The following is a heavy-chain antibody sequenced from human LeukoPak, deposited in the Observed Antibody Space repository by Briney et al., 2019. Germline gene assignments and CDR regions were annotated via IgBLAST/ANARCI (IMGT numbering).Heavy chain of an antibody. CDR1: GGSVSSGSYY. CDR2: IYYSGST. J-gene: IGHJ6*02. Sequence: PSETLSLTCTVSGGSVSSGSYYWSWIRQPPGKGLEWIGYIYYSGSTNYNPSLKSRVTISVDTSKNQFSLKLSSVTAADTAVYYCARAVVVYYYYGMDLWGQGTTVTVSS. CDR3: ARAVVVYYYYGMDL. V-gene: IGHV4-61*01. D-gene: IGHD2-2*01.